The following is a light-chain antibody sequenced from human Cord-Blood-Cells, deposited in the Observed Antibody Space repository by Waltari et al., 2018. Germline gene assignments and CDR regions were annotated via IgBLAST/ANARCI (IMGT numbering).Light chain of an antibody. CDR3: QQYYSYPWT. CDR1: QVISSY. CDR2: AAS. Sequence: AIRMTQSPSSFSASTGDSVTITCRASQVISSYLAWYQQKPGKAPKLLNYAASTLQSGVPSRFSGSGSGTDFTLTISCLQSEDFATYYCQQYYSYPWTFGQGTKVEIK. V-gene: IGKV1-8*01. J-gene: IGKJ1*01.